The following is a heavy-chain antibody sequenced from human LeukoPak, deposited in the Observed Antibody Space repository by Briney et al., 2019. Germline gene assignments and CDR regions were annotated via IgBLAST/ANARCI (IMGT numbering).Heavy chain of an antibody. CDR3: AKGGPDGDYYYYYYGMDV. CDR2: ISGSGGST. J-gene: IGHJ6*02. CDR1: RFTFSSYA. Sequence: GGSLRLSCAASRFTFSSYAMSWVRQAPGKGLEWVSAISGSGGSTYYADSVKGRFTISRDNSKNTLYLQMNSLRAEDTAVYYCAKGGPDGDYYYYYYGMDVWGQGTTVTVSS. D-gene: IGHD4-17*01. V-gene: IGHV3-23*01.